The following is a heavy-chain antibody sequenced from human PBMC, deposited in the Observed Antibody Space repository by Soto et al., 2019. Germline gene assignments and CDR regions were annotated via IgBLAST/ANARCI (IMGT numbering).Heavy chain of an antibody. Sequence: GGSLRLSCAASGFTFSSYAMSWVRQAPGKGLEWVSTISGSGVSTYYADSVKGRFTISRDNSKNTLYLQMNSLRAEDTAVYYCAKDVLRFLEWLAFYGMDVWGQGTTVTVSS. CDR1: GFTFSSYA. CDR2: ISGSGVST. V-gene: IGHV3-23*01. D-gene: IGHD3-3*01. CDR3: AKDVLRFLEWLAFYGMDV. J-gene: IGHJ6*02.